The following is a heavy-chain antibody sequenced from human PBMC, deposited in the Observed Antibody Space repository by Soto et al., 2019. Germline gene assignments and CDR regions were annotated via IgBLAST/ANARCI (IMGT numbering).Heavy chain of an antibody. J-gene: IGHJ6*02. CDR1: GFTFDDYA. Sequence: PGGSLRLSCAASGFTFDDYAMHWVRQAPGKGLEWVSGISWNTGSIGYGASVKGRFTISRDNIKNSLYLEMNSLRAAATAFYYCAKGLPGGLNYGMDVCGRGTTGTVSS. CDR2: ISWNTGSI. D-gene: IGHD4-17*01. V-gene: IGHV3-9*01. CDR3: AKGLPGGLNYGMDV.